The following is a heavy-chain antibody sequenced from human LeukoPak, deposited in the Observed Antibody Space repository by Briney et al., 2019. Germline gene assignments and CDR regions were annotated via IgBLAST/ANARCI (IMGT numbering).Heavy chain of an antibody. CDR3: ARGVGYCSSSRCSPGYYMDV. D-gene: IGHD2-15*01. Sequence: GGSLRLSCAASESTFSSYGMNWVRQAPGKGLEWVSRISSSGTYTDYTDSVKGRFTISRDNAKISLYLQMNSLRAEDTALYFCARGVGYCSSSRCSPGYYMDVWGQGTTVTVFS. V-gene: IGHV3-21*01. CDR1: ESTFSSYG. J-gene: IGHJ6*03. CDR2: ISSSGTYT.